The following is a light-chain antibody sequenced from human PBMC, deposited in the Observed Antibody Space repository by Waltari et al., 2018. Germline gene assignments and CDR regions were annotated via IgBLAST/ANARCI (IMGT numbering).Light chain of an antibody. Sequence: SSDVGGYNYVSWYQQHPGKAPKLMIYDVSKRPSGVSNRFSGSKSGNTASLTISGLQAEDEADYYCSSYTSSSTWVFGGGTKLNVL. CDR3: SSYTSSSTWV. V-gene: IGLV2-14*04. CDR2: DVS. CDR1: SSDVGGYNY. J-gene: IGLJ3*02.